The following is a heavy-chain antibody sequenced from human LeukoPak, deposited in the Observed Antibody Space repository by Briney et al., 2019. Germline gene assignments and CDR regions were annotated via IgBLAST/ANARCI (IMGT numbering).Heavy chain of an antibody. CDR3: ARVGYCSSTSCRYFDY. Sequence: PSETLSLTCAVYGGSFSGYYWSWIRQPPGKGLEWIGYIYYSGSTYYNPSLKSRVTISVDTSKNQFSLKLSSVTAADTAVYYCARVGYCSSTSCRYFDYWGQGTLVTVSS. CDR2: IYYSGST. J-gene: IGHJ4*02. D-gene: IGHD2-2*01. CDR1: GGSFSGYY. V-gene: IGHV4-30-4*08.